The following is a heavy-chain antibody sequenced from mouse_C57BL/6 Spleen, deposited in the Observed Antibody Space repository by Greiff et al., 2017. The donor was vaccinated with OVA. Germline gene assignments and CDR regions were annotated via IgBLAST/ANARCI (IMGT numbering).Heavy chain of an antibody. CDR3: AREGGSSPLAY. D-gene: IGHD1-1*01. J-gene: IGHJ3*01. V-gene: IGHV1-72*01. CDR2: IDPNSGGT. Sequence: QVQLQQPGAELVKPGASVKLSCKASGYTFTSYWMHWVKQRPGRCLEWIGRIDPNSGGTKYNEKFKSKATLTVDKPSSTAYMQLSSLTSEDSAVYYCAREGGSSPLAYWGQGTLVTVSA. CDR1: GYTFTSYW.